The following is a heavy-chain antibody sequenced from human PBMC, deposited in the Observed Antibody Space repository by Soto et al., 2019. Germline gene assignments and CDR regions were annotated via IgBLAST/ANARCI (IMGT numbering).Heavy chain of an antibody. CDR2: IYYSGST. D-gene: IGHD3-3*01. CDR1: GGSISSGDYY. Sequence: SETLSLTCTVSGGSISSGDYYWSWIRQPPGKGLEWIGYIYYSGSTYYNPSLKSRVTISVDTSKNQFSLKLSSVTAADTAVYYCARGITIFGVVSYYFDYWGQGILVTVSS. CDR3: ARGITIFGVVSYYFDY. J-gene: IGHJ4*02. V-gene: IGHV4-30-4*01.